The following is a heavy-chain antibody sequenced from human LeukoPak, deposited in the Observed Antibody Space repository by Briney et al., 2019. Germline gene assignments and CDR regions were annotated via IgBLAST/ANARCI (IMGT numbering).Heavy chain of an antibody. V-gene: IGHV3-48*04. CDR3: ARDSTQFDY. CDR1: GFTFSSYS. CDR2: ISSSGSTI. J-gene: IGHJ4*02. Sequence: PGGSLRLSCAASGFTFSSYSMNWVRQAPGKGLEWVSYISSSGSTIYYADSVKGRFAISRDNAKNSLYLQMNSLRAEDTAVYYCARDSTQFDYWGQGTLVTVSS.